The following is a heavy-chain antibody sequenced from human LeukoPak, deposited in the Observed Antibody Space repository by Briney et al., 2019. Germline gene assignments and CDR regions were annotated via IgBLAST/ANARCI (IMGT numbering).Heavy chain of an antibody. D-gene: IGHD4-17*01. CDR3: ARDLGDYLPFDY. V-gene: IGHV3-48*03. J-gene: IGHJ4*02. Sequence: GGSLRLSCAASGFTFSSYEMNCVRQAPGKGLEWVSYISSSGSTIYYADSVKGRFTISRDNAKNSLYLQMNSLRAEDTAVYYCARDLGDYLPFDYWGQGTLVTVSS. CDR2: ISSSGSTI. CDR1: GFTFSSYE.